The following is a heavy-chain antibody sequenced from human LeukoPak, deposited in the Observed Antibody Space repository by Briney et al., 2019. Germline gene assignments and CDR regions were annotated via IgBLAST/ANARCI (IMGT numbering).Heavy chain of an antibody. D-gene: IGHD1-26*01. J-gene: IGHJ3*02. V-gene: IGHV3-64*01. CDR1: GFTFSSYA. CDR2: ISSNGGST. CDR3: ASREVGAGGAFDI. Sequence: GGSLRLSCAASGFTFSSYAMHWVRQAPGKGLEYVSAISSNGGSTYYANSVKGRFTISRDNSKNTLYLQMGSLRAEDMAVYYCASREVGAGGAFDIWGQGTMVTVSS.